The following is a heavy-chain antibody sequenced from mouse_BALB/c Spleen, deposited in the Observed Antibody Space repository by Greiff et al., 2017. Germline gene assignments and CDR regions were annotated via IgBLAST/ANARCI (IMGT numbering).Heavy chain of an antibody. CDR3: TRDGAHGYSFDY. V-gene: IGHV5-6-4*01. D-gene: IGHD2-2*01. J-gene: IGHJ2*01. CDR2: ISSGGSYT. Sequence: EVNVVESGGGLVKPGGSLKLSCAASGFTFSSYTMSWVRQTPEKRLEWVATISSGGSYTYYPDSVKGRFTISRDNAKNTLYLQMSSLKSEDTAMYYCTRDGAHGYSFDYWGQGTTLTVSS. CDR1: GFTFSSYT.